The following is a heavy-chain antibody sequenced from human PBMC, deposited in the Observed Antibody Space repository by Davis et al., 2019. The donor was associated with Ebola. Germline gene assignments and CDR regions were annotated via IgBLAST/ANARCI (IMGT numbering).Heavy chain of an antibody. CDR2: IIPILGIA. V-gene: IGHV1-69*10. D-gene: IGHD2-2*01. CDR3: ARARAYCSSTSCYEEGYYYYYMDV. Sequence: SVKVSCKTSGYTFTGYYMHWVRQAPGQGLEWMGGIIPILGIANYAQKFQGRVTITADESTSTAYMELSSLRSEDTAVYYCARARAYCSSTSCYEEGYYYYYMDVWGKGTTVTVSS. J-gene: IGHJ6*03. CDR1: GYTFTGYY.